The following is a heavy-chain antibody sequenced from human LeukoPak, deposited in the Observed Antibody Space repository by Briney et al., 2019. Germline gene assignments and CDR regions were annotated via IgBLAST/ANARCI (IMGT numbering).Heavy chain of an antibody. CDR3: AKSIVGASPYFDY. J-gene: IGHJ4*02. D-gene: IGHD1-26*01. CDR2: IRYDGSNK. Sequence: GGSLKLSCAASGFTFSSYGMHWVRQAPGKGLEWVAFIRYDGSNKYYADSVKGRFTISRDNSKNTLYLQMNSLRAEDTAVYYCAKSIVGASPYFDYWGQGTLVTVSS. V-gene: IGHV3-30*02. CDR1: GFTFSSYG.